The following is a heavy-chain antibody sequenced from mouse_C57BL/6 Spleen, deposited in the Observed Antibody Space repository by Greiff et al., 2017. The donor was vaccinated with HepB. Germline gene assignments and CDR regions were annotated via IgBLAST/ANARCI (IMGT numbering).Heavy chain of an antibody. J-gene: IGHJ2*01. V-gene: IGHV2-2*01. Sequence: VKLMESGPGLVQPSQSLSITCTVSGFSLTSYGVHWVRQSPGKGLEWLGVIWSGGSTDYNAAFISRLSISKDNSKSQVFFKMNSLQADDTAIYYCARARWLRRGGAFDYWGQGTTLTVSS. CDR2: IWSGGST. CDR1: GFSLTSYG. D-gene: IGHD2-2*01. CDR3: ARARWLRRGGAFDY.